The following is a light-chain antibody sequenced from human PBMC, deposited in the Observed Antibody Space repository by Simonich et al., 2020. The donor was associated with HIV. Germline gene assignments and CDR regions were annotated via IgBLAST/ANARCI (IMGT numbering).Light chain of an antibody. CDR3: QQYNNWPPVT. V-gene: IGKV3-15*01. Sequence: EIVMTQSPATLSVSPGETATLSCWARQSVSSNLAWYQQNPAQAPRLLIYGASTRATGIPARFSGSGSGTEFTLTISSLQSEDFAVYYCQQYNNWPPVTFGQWTKLEIK. J-gene: IGKJ2*01. CDR1: QSVSSN. CDR2: GAS.